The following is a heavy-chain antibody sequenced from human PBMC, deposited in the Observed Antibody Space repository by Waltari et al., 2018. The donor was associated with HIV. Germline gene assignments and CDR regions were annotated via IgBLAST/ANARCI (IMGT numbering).Heavy chain of an antibody. Sequence: EVQLVQSGAEVKKPGESLKISCTGSGYSFTSYWIGWVRQMPGKGLEWMGIIYPGDSDTRYSPSFQGQVTISADKSISTAYLQWSSLKASDTAMYYCARQESPHYGDYVRAPFDYWGQGTLVTVSS. J-gene: IGHJ4*02. CDR1: GYSFTSYW. CDR2: IYPGDSDT. V-gene: IGHV5-51*01. D-gene: IGHD4-17*01. CDR3: ARQESPHYGDYVRAPFDY.